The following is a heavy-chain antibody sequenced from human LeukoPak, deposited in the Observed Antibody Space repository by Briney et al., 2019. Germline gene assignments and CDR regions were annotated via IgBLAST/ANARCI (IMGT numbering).Heavy chain of an antibody. V-gene: IGHV3-48*03. J-gene: IGHJ4*02. CDR1: GFTFSSYE. CDR2: ISSSGSTI. Sequence: GGSLRLSCAASGFTFSSYEMNWVRQAPGKGLEWVSYISSSGSTIYYADSVKGRFTISRDNAKNSLYLQMNGLRAEDTAVYYCARAGEGLLWFGEFNIWGQGTLVTVSS. CDR3: ARAGEGLLWFGEFNI. D-gene: IGHD3-10*01.